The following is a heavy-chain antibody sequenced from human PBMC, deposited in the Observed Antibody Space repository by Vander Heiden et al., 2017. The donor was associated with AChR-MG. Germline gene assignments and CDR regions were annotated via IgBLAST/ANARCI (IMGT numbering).Heavy chain of an antibody. V-gene: IGHV6-1*01. J-gene: IGHJ3*02. D-gene: IGHD3-16*01. CDR2: TYYRAKGDK. Sequence: QLQQSGPGLVKPSQTLPLTCAISGDSVSSNSTAWNWIRQSPSRGLGWVGRTYYRAKGDKGCAVSGKRRITINPTTSRNQVSLQLNSVTPEDTAVYYGVRGGGAFDIWGQGTMVTVS. CDR3: VRGGGAFDI. CDR1: GDSVSSNSTA.